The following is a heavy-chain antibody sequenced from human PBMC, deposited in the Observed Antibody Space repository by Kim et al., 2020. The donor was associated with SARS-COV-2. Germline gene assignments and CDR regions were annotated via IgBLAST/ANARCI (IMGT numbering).Heavy chain of an antibody. CDR1: GFTFSSFG. J-gene: IGHJ4*02. CDR3: AKDGKYSGYEGYFDY. D-gene: IGHD5-12*01. Sequence: GGSLRLSCAVSGFTFSSFGMHWVRQAPGKGLEWVSVISYDGSNKYYADSVKGRFTISRDNSKNTLYLQMNSLRAEDTAVYYCAKDGKYSGYEGYFDYWGQGTLVTVSS. CDR2: ISYDGSNK. V-gene: IGHV3-30*18.